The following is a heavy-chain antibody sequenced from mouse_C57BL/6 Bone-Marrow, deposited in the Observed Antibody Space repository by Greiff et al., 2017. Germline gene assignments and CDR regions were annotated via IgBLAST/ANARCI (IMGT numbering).Heavy chain of an antibody. J-gene: IGHJ2*01. CDR1: GYAFTNYL. CDR3: ARKAGYFDY. CDR2: INPGSGGT. V-gene: IGHV1-54*01. D-gene: IGHD3-2*02. Sequence: VQLQQSGAELVRPGTSVKVSCKASGYAFTNYLIEWVKQRPGQGLEWIGVINPGSGGTNYNEKFKGKATLTADKSSSTAYMQLSSLTSEDSAVYFWARKAGYFDYWGQGTTLTVSS.